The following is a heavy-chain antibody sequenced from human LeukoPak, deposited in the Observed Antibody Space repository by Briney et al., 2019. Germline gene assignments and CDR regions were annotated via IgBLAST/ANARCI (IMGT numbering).Heavy chain of an antibody. Sequence: SVKVSCKASGGTFSSYAISWVRQAPGQGLEWMGGIIPIFGTANYAQKFQGRVTITADESTSTAYMELSRLRSDDTAVYYCARDVLRFLEGSYYFDYWGQGTLVTVSS. V-gene: IGHV1-69*13. CDR2: IIPIFGTA. CDR1: GGTFSSYA. CDR3: ARDVLRFLEGSYYFDY. D-gene: IGHD3-3*01. J-gene: IGHJ4*02.